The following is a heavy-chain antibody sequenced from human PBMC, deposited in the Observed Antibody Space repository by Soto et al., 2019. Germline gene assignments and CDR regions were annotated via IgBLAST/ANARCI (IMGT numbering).Heavy chain of an antibody. CDR1: GDSITSDYW. J-gene: IGHJ4*02. CDR3: TGQGGYQLDC. Sequence: QVQLQESGPGLVKPSETLSLTCAVSGDSITSDYWWSWVRQPPGKGLEWIGEVYHRGTTNYNPSLKSRVTISLDKSNNQFSLKLNSVTAADTAMYYCTGQGGYQLDCWGQGTLVTVSS. CDR2: VYHRGTT. V-gene: IGHV4-4*02. D-gene: IGHD3-22*01.